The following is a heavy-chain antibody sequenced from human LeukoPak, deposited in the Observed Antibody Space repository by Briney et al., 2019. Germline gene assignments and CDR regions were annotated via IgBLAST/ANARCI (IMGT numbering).Heavy chain of an antibody. CDR2: IKQDGSEK. Sequence: GGSLRLSSAASGFTFCTYWMSWVRQAPGKGLQWVANIKQDGSEKYYVDSVKGRFTVSRDNAKNSLYLQMSSLRAEDTAVYYCARGTNWAFDSWGQGTLVTVSS. J-gene: IGHJ4*02. CDR1: GFTFCTYW. CDR3: ARGTNWAFDS. D-gene: IGHD7-27*01. V-gene: IGHV3-7*05.